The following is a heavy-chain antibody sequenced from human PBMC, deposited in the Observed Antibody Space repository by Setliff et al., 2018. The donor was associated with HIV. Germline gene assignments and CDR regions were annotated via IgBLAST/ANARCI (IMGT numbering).Heavy chain of an antibody. V-gene: IGHV4-39*02. D-gene: IGHD3-9*01. CDR3: TRDTGYILSGYRPHWYFDL. CDR2: INYSGRT. J-gene: IGHJ2*01. Sequence: LSLTCTVSGGSISSSSYYWGWIRQPPGKGLEWIGSINYSGRTYYNPSLKSRVIISVDTSKNQLSLKLSSVSAAETAVYYCTRDTGYILSGYRPHWYFDLWGRGTLVTVSS. CDR1: GGSISSSSYY.